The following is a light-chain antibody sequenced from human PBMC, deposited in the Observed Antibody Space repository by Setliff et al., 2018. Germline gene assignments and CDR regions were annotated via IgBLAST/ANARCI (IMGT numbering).Light chain of an antibody. V-gene: IGLV2-14*03. Sequence: QSVLTQPASVSESPGQTITISCTGTSSDVGNYIYVSWYQQHPGRAPKLMIYDVSTRPSGISYRFSGSKSGNTASLTISGLQAEDEADYYCSSFRGGTSPFVFGTGTKVTVL. J-gene: IGLJ1*01. CDR1: SSDVGNYIY. CDR3: SSFRGGTSPFV. CDR2: DVS.